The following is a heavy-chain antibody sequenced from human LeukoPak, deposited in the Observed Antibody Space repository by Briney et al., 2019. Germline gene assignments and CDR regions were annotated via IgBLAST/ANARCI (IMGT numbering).Heavy chain of an antibody. Sequence: SETLSLTCTVSGGSISSSYSYWGWIRQPPGKGLEWIGCIYYSGSTDYNPSLKSRVTISVDTSKNQFSLKLSSVTAADTAVYYCARGPNYPSPSPFDYWGQGTLVTVSS. CDR2: IYYSGST. CDR3: ARGPNYPSPSPFDY. CDR1: GGSISSSYSY. V-gene: IGHV4-61*05. J-gene: IGHJ4*02. D-gene: IGHD5-24*01.